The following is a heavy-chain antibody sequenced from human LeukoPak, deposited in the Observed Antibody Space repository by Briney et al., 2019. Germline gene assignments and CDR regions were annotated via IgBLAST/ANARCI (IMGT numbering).Heavy chain of an antibody. Sequence: GGSLRLSCAASGFTFSSYGTHWVRQAPGKGLEWVALISYDGTNNNYADSVKGRFTISRDDSKNTLYPQMNSLRAEDTAVYYCAKDGASWRDPGAYWGQGTLVTVSS. V-gene: IGHV3-30*18. CDR1: GFTFSSYG. CDR2: ISYDGTNN. D-gene: IGHD7-27*01. CDR3: AKDGASWRDPGAY. J-gene: IGHJ4*02.